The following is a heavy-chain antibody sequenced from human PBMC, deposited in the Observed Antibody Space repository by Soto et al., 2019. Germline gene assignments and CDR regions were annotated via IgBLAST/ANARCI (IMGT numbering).Heavy chain of an antibody. J-gene: IGHJ6*02. D-gene: IGHD1-26*01. Sequence: PSETLSLTCTVSGGSISSGGYYWSWIRQHPGNGLEWIGYIYYIGSTYYNPSLKSRVTISVGTSKNQFSLKLSSVTAADTAVYYCPRWEMTYYYYGMDVWGQGTTVTVS. V-gene: IGHV4-31*03. CDR2: IYYIGST. CDR3: PRWEMTYYYYGMDV. CDR1: GGSISSGGYY.